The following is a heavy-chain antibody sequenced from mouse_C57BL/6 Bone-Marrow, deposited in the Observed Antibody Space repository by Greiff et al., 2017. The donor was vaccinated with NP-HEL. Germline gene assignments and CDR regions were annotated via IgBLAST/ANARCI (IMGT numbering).Heavy chain of an antibody. CDR2: IDPSDSYT. V-gene: IGHV1-59*01. Sequence: QVQLQQPGAELVRPGTSVKLSCKASGYTFTSYWMHWVKQRPGQGLEWIGVIDPSDSYTNYNQKFKGKATLTVDTSSSTAYMQLSSLTSEDSAVYHCAGDYWGQGTSVTVSS. J-gene: IGHJ4*01. CDR3: AGDY. CDR1: GYTFTSYW.